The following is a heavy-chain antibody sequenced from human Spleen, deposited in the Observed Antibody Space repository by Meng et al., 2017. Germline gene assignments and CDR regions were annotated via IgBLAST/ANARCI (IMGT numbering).Heavy chain of an antibody. CDR3: ARDMDTAMATYYYYGMDV. CDR2: INPKSGDT. J-gene: IGHJ6*02. V-gene: IGHV1-2*06. CDR1: GYTFPDYW. D-gene: IGHD5-18*01. Sequence: ASVKVSCKASGYTFPDYWLHWVRRAPGQGLEWMGRINPKSGDTHYAQRFQGRVTMTGDTSISTAYMELSGLRSDDTAMYYCARDMDTAMATYYYYGMDVWGQGTTVTVSS.